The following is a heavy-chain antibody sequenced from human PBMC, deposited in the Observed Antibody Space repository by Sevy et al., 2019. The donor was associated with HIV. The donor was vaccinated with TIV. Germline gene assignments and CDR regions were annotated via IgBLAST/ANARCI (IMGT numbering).Heavy chain of an antibody. CDR3: ARRGRSSSLSHFDY. Sequence: GGSLRLSCEASGFTFSDYYMNWVRQAPGKGLEWVSYISSSGITIYYVDSVKGRFTISRDNAKNSLYLQMNSLRAEDTAVYYCARRGRSSSLSHFDYWGQGTLVTVSS. D-gene: IGHD6-6*01. CDR2: ISSSGITI. J-gene: IGHJ4*02. V-gene: IGHV3-11*01. CDR1: GFTFSDYY.